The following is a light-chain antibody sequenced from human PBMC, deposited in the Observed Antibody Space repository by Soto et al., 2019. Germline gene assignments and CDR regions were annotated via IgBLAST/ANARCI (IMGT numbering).Light chain of an antibody. J-gene: IGKJ1*01. V-gene: IGKV1-5*03. CDR3: QHYNSYSEA. CDR2: KAS. CDR1: QTISSW. Sequence: DIQMTQSPSTLSGSVGDRVTITCRASQTISSWLAWYQRKPGKAPKLLIYKASTLKSGVPSRFSGSGSGTEFTLTISSLQPDDFETYYCQHYNSYSEALGQGTNVDIK.